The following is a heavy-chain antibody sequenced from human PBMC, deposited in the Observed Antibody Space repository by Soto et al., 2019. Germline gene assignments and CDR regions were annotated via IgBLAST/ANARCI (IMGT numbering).Heavy chain of an antibody. CDR3: AREGGGHCSGGSCYVDY. CDR1: GGSFSGYY. Sequence: QVQLQQWGAGLLKPSETLSLTCAVYGGSFSGYYWSWIRQPPGKGLEWIGEINHSGSTNYNPSLKSRVPISVDTSKNQFSLKLGSVTAADTAVYYCAREGGGHCSGGSCYVDYWGQGTLVTVSS. J-gene: IGHJ4*02. CDR2: INHSGST. V-gene: IGHV4-34*01. D-gene: IGHD2-15*01.